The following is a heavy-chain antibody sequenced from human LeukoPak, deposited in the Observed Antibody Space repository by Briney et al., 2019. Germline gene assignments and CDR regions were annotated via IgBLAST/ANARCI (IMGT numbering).Heavy chain of an antibody. CDR2: ISSSSSYI. J-gene: IGHJ4*02. V-gene: IGHV3-21*01. Sequence: GGSLRLSCAASGFTFSSYSMNWVRQAPGKGLEWVSSISSSSSYIYYADSVKGRFTISRDNAKNSLYLQMNSLRAEDTAVYYCARDLGYCSSTSCSLFDYWGQGTLVTVSS. CDR1: GFTFSSYS. D-gene: IGHD2-2*01. CDR3: ARDLGYCSSTSCSLFDY.